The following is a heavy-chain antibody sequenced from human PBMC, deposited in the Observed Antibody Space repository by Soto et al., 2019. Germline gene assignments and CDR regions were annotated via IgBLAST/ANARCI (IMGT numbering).Heavy chain of an antibody. D-gene: IGHD3-3*01. CDR1: DGSISTYY. CDR3: AIDNSGFWGGYFDS. CDR2: VFPSGTT. J-gene: IGHJ4*02. V-gene: IGHV4-4*07. Sequence: SETLSLTCTVSDGSISTYYCSWIRQPAVKELEWIGHVFPSGTTKYNPTRKSGDSMSLHTAKNQFSLKLRSVTAADTALYYCAIDNSGFWGGYFDSWGQGKPVPVSS.